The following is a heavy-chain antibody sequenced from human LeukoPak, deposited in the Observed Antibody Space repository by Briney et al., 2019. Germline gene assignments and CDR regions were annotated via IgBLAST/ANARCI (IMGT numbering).Heavy chain of an antibody. D-gene: IGHD6-19*01. CDR1: RFTFSSYA. V-gene: IGHV3-30*04. Sequence: PGRSLRLSCAASRFTFSSYAMHWVRQAPGKGLEWVAVISYDGSNKDYADSVKGRFTISRDNSKNTLYLRMNSLRAEDTAVYYCARDRGSGWSGDYFDCWGQGTLVTVSS. J-gene: IGHJ4*02. CDR2: ISYDGSNK. CDR3: ARDRGSGWSGDYFDC.